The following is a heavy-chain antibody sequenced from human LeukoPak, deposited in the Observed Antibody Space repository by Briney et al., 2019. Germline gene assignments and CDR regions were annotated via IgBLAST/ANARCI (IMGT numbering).Heavy chain of an antibody. J-gene: IGHJ6*02. Sequence: SVEVSCKASGGTFSSYAISWVRQAPGQGLEWMGRIIPILGIANYAQKFQGRVTITADKSTSTAYMELSSLRSEDTAVYYCARGNSSWSLVDVWGQGTTVTVSS. CDR3: ARGNSSWSLVDV. V-gene: IGHV1-69*04. CDR1: GGTFSSYA. CDR2: IIPILGIA. D-gene: IGHD6-13*01.